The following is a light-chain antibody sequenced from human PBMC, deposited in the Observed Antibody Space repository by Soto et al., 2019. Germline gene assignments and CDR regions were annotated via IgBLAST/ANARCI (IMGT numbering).Light chain of an antibody. Sequence: EVVMTQSPATLSVSPGERATLSCRASQSISNTLVLYQQKPGQAPRLLISGASTRATGIPARFRGSGSGTDFTLTISSVQSEDFAVYYCQQYSNWPITFGQGTRLEI. CDR2: GAS. J-gene: IGKJ5*01. CDR3: QQYSNWPIT. CDR1: QSISNT. V-gene: IGKV3-15*01.